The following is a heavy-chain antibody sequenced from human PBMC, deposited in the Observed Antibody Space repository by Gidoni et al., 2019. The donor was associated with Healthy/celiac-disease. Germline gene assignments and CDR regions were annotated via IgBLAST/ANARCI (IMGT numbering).Heavy chain of an antibody. CDR1: GGSISSSSYY. CDR2: IDYSGST. J-gene: IGHJ3*02. Sequence: QLQLQESGPGLVKPSDTLSLTCTVPGGSISSSSYYWGGIRQPPGKGLECIGVIDYSGSTYYNPSLKSRVTISVDTSKNQFSLKLSSVTAADTAVYYCARDSWGSGSYYKGAFDIWGQGTMVTVSS. D-gene: IGHD3-10*01. V-gene: IGHV4-39*07. CDR3: ARDSWGSGSYYKGAFDI.